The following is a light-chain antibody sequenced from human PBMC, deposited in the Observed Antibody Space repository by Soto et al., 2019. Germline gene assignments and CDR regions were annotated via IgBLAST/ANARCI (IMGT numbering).Light chain of an antibody. CDR2: GAS. CDR1: QVIGSW. CDR3: QQGNSFPLT. J-gene: IGKJ4*01. V-gene: IGKV1D-12*01. Sequence: DLQMTQSPSSVSASVGDSVTITCRASQVIGSWLTWYQQKPGKAPKLLIYGASSLQSGVPSRFSGSGSGTDFTLTIYSLQPEDFATYYCQQGNSFPLTFGGGTKVEI.